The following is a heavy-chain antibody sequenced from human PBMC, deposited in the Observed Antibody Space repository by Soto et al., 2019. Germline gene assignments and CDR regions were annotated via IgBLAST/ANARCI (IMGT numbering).Heavy chain of an antibody. CDR2: IYYSGST. CDR1: GGSVSSGSYY. J-gene: IGHJ3*02. Sequence: NPSETLSLTCTVSGGSVSSGSYYWSWIRQPPGKGLEWIGYIYYSGSTNYNPSLKSRVTISVGTSKNQFSLKLSSVTAADTAVYYCASGGYLGYYYDSSGYSAFDIWGQGTMVTVSS. CDR3: ASGGYLGYYYDSSGYSAFDI. V-gene: IGHV4-61*01. D-gene: IGHD3-22*01.